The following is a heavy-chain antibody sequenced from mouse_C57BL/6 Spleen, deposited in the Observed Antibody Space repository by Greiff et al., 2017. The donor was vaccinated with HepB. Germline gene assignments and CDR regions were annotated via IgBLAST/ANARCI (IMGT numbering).Heavy chain of an antibody. J-gene: IGHJ2*01. V-gene: IGHV1-69*01. D-gene: IGHD1-1*01. Sequence: VQLQQPGAELVMPGASVKLSCKASGYTFTSYWMHWVKQRPGQGLEWIGEIDPSDSYTNYNQKFKGKSTLTVDKSSSTPYMQLSSLTSEDSAVYYCARSSLLLRYFDYWGQGTTLTVSS. CDR2: IDPSDSYT. CDR3: ARSSLLLRYFDY. CDR1: GYTFTSYW.